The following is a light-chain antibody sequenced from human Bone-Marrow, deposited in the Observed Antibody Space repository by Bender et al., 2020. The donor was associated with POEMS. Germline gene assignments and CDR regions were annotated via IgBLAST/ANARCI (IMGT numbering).Light chain of an antibody. V-gene: IGLV3-1*01. CDR1: KLGDRY. J-gene: IGLJ2*01. CDR3: QAWDTTAAV. Sequence: SYELTQPPSVSVSPGQTANIICSGDKLGDRYVSWYQHKPGKSPLLIIYQDSQRPPGTPERFSGSNSGNTATLTVSGTQAMDEADYYCQAWDTTAAVFGGGTKLTVL. CDR2: QDS.